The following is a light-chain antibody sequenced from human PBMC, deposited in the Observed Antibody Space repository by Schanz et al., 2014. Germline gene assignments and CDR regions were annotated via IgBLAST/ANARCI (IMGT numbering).Light chain of an antibody. J-gene: IGKJ5*01. CDR2: GAS. V-gene: IGKV3-20*01. Sequence: EIVLTQSPATLSLSPGERATLSCRASQSVSSYLAWYQQKPGQAPRLLIYGASSRATGIPDRFSGSGSGTDFTLTISRVEPEDFAVYYCQQYGSSPPVTFGQGTRLEIK. CDR3: QQYGSSPPVT. CDR1: QSVSSY.